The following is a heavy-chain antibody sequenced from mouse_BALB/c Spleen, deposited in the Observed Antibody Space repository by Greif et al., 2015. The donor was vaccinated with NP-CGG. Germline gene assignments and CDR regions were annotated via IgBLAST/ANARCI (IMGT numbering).Heavy chain of an antibody. V-gene: IGHV1-9*01. Sequence: VQLQQSGAELMKPGASVKISCKATGYTFSSYWIEWVKQRPGHGLEWIGEILPGSGSTNYNEKFKGKATFTADTSSNTAYMQLSSLTSEDSAVYYCARRGRNSLYAMDYWGQGTSVTVSS. CDR3: ARRGRNSLYAMDY. J-gene: IGHJ4*01. CDR2: ILPGSGST. CDR1: GYTFSSYW.